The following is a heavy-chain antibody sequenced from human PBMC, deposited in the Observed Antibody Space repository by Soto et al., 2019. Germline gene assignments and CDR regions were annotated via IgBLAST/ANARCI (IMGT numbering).Heavy chain of an antibody. V-gene: IGHV3-23*01. CDR3: AKNRHWNYGAPREFDS. D-gene: IGHD1-7*01. J-gene: IGHJ4*02. Sequence: EVQLLEPGGGLVQPGGSLRLSCAASGFTFGNYAMNWVRQAPGKGLQWVSGISNSGGSTYYADSVKGRFTISRDNSNNTPYLQLNSVRAEDTALYYCAKNRHWNYGAPREFDSWGQGTLVTVSS. CDR2: ISNSGGST. CDR1: GFTFGNYA.